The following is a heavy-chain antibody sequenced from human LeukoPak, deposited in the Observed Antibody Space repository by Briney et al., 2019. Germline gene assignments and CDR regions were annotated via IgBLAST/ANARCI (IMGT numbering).Heavy chain of an antibody. Sequence: APVRVSRKSSGYTFTDYYIHWVRQAPGQRLEWMGWINPKGGTNYAQKFQGRVSMTRDTSSSTAYMEVSRLRSDDTGMYYCARQRRAYYDGMDVWGQGTTVTVSS. CDR2: INPKGGT. CDR1: GYTFTDYY. CDR3: ARQRRAYYDGMDV. J-gene: IGHJ6*02. V-gene: IGHV1-2*02.